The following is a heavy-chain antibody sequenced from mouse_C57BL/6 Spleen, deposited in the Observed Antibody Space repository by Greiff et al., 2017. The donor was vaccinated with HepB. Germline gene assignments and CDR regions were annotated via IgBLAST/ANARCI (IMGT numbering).Heavy chain of an antibody. Sequence: QVQLQQSGAELVRPGTSVKVSCKASGYAFTNYLIEWVKQRPGQGLEWIGVINPGSGGTNYTEKFKGKATLTADKSSSTAYMQLSSLTSEDSAVYFCARSDGYYVGYYFDYWGQGTTLTVSS. CDR2: INPGSGGT. CDR1: GYAFTNYL. V-gene: IGHV1-54*01. D-gene: IGHD2-3*01. J-gene: IGHJ2*01. CDR3: ARSDGYYVGYYFDY.